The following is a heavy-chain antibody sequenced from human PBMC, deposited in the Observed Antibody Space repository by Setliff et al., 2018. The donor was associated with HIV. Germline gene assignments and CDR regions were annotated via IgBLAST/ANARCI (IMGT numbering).Heavy chain of an antibody. Sequence: PGRSLRLSCTGSGFTFDDYAVTWVRQAPGKGLEWVGFIRSTAYGGTTEYAASVKGRFTISRDDSKSIAYLQMNSLKTEDTAVYYCTRLRGYSYGLASYYYYYMDVWGKGTTVTVSS. CDR1: GFTFDDYA. CDR3: TRLRGYSYGLASYYYYYMDV. V-gene: IGHV3-49*04. J-gene: IGHJ6*03. CDR2: IRSTAYGGTT. D-gene: IGHD5-18*01.